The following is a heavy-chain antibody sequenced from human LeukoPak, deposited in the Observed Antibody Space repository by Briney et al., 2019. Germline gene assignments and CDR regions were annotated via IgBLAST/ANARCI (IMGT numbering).Heavy chain of an antibody. D-gene: IGHD3-22*01. J-gene: IGHJ4*02. V-gene: IGHV1-2*02. Sequence: ASVKVSFKASGYTFTVYYMHWVRQAPGQGLEWMGWINPNSGGTNYAQKFQGRVTMTRDTSISTAYMELSRLRSDDTAVYYCARDLYYYDSSGYLGVFDYWGQGTLVTVSS. CDR2: INPNSGGT. CDR3: ARDLYYYDSSGYLGVFDY. CDR1: GYTFTVYY.